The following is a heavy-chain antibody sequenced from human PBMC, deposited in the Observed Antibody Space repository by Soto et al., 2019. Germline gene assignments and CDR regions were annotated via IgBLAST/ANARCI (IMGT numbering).Heavy chain of an antibody. CDR2: IYTSGTT. CDR3: AREGIRALDI. V-gene: IGHV4-4*07. J-gene: IGHJ3*02. Sequence: PSETLSLTCTVSGGSISSHYWSWIRQPAGKRLEWLGHIYTSGTTNYHPSLKSRVTMSVDTSKNQFSLKVISVTAADTAVYYCAREGIRALDIWGQGTVVTVSS. CDR1: GGSISSHY.